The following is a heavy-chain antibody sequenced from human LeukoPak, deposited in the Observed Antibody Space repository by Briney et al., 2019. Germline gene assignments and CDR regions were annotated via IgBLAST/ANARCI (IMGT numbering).Heavy chain of an antibody. J-gene: IGHJ5*02. CDR1: GYSFADYC. Sequence: GASVKVSCKASGYSFADYCMHWVRQAPGQGLEGMGWIKPNSGDTRSAQKFRGRVIMTRDTSTGTAYMELSSLRYDDTAVYYCATNILVRGIINWFDPWGQGTLVTVSS. CDR3: ATNILVRGIINWFDP. V-gene: IGHV1-2*02. CDR2: IKPNSGDT. D-gene: IGHD3-10*01.